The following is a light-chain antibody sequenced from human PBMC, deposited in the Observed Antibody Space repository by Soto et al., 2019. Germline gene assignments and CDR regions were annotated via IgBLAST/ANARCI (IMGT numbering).Light chain of an antibody. J-gene: IGLJ1*01. CDR2: EVT. CDR1: SSDVGGYNY. CDR3: SSYTSSRTRV. V-gene: IGLV2-14*01. Sequence: QSLVTQPASVSGSPGQSVTISCTGTSSDVGGYNYVSWYQQHPGKAPKLMIYEVTNRPSGVSNRFSGSKSGNTASLTISGIQAEDEADYYCSSYTSSRTRVFGSGTKVT.